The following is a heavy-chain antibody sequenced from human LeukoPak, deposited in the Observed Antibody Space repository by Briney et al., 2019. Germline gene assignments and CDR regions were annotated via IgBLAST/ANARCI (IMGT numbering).Heavy chain of an antibody. V-gene: IGHV3-11*01. D-gene: IGHD1-1*01. CDR3: ARGTTGTTDFDY. CDR2: ISTSGTTM. Sequence: KPGGSLRLSCAASGFTFSDYYMNWIRQAPGKGLEWASYISTSGTTMSYADSVKGRYTISRDSAKNSLYLQMNSLRAEDTAVYYCARGTTGTTDFDYWGQGTLVTVSS. CDR1: GFTFSDYY. J-gene: IGHJ4*02.